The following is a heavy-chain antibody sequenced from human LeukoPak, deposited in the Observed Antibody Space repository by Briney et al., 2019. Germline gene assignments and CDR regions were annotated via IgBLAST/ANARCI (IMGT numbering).Heavy chain of an antibody. Sequence: GGSLRLSCAASGFTFSTYAMHWVRQAPGKGLQYVSAISSNGGSTYYANSVKGRFTISRDNSKNTVYLHMGSLRGDDMAVYYCARASVPVVVAATIGGYFDYWGQGILVTVSS. CDR3: ARASVPVVVAATIGGYFDY. CDR2: ISSNGGST. V-gene: IGHV3-64*01. D-gene: IGHD2-15*01. CDR1: GFTFSTYA. J-gene: IGHJ4*02.